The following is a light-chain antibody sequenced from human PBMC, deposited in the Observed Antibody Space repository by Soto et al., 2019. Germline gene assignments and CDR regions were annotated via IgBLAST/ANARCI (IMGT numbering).Light chain of an antibody. CDR3: QQVNNYPLT. CDR1: QGISTC. J-gene: IGKJ4*01. V-gene: IGKV1-9*01. CDR2: AAS. Sequence: DIQLTQSPSFLSASVGDRVTITCRASQGISTCLAWYQQKPGTAPQRLIYAASTLQSGVPSRFSGSGSGTEFTLTISSLQPEDFATYFCQQVNNYPLTFGGGTKVEIK.